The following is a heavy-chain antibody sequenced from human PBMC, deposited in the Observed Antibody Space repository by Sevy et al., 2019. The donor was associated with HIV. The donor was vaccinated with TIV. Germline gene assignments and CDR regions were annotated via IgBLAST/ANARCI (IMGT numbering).Heavy chain of an antibody. J-gene: IGHJ4*02. D-gene: IGHD3-22*01. CDR2: ISVDGTNK. Sequence: GGSLRLSCAASGFTVTNYVIHWVRQAPGKGLEWVALISVDGTNKQYAESVKGRFTISRDDPKNTVYVEMTSLTVEDTALYYCVRETGGSGSAGFFGDWGQGTLVTVSS. CDR1: GFTVTNYV. CDR3: VRETGGSGSAGFFGD. V-gene: IGHV3-30*03.